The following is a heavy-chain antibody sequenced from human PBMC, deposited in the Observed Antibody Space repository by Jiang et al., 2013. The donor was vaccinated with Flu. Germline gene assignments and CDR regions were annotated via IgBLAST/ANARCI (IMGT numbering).Heavy chain of an antibody. CDR3: ARVTDIVVVVAATGQRGDYFDY. CDR1: GYTFTSYG. J-gene: IGHJ4*02. D-gene: IGHD2-15*01. V-gene: IGHV1-18*01. CDR2: ISAYNGNT. Sequence: SGAEVKKPGASVKVSCKASGYTFTSYGISWVRQAPGQGLEWMGWISAYNGNTNYAQKLQGRVTMTTDTSTSTAYMELRSLRSDDTAVYYCARVTDIVVVVAATGQRGDYFDYWGQGTLVTVSS.